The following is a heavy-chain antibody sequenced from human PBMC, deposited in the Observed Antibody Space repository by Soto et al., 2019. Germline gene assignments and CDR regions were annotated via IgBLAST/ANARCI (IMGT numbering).Heavy chain of an antibody. D-gene: IGHD4-17*01. V-gene: IGHV3-7*03. J-gene: IGHJ4*02. Sequence: EVPLVESGGGLVQPGGSLRLSCVASGFMFGSYWMTWVRHAPGKGLEWVANIKRDGSEKYYVDSVKGRFTISRDNADNSLFLHMSSLRADDTAVYYCARVRATDYEIDYWGQGALVTVSS. CDR3: ARVRATDYEIDY. CDR1: GFMFGSYW. CDR2: IKRDGSEK.